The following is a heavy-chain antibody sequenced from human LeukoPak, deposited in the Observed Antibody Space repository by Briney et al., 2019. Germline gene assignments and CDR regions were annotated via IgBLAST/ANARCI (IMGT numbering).Heavy chain of an antibody. V-gene: IGHV3-23*01. D-gene: IGHD3-10*01. J-gene: IGHJ1*01. CDR2: ISGSGGST. CDR3: AKHRGYGSGSFPGLEYFQH. CDR1: GFTFSSYA. Sequence: GGSLRLSCAASGFTFSSYAMSWVRQAPGKGLEWLAAISGSGGSTYYADAVKGRFTISRDNSETTLYLRMNSLRAEDTAVYYCAKHRGYGSGSFPGLEYFQHWGQGTLVTVSS.